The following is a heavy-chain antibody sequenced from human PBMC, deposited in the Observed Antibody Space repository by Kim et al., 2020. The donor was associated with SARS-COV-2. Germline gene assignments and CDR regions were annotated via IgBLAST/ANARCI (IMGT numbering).Heavy chain of an antibody. Sequence: SPSFEGQVTISADKSISTAYLQWSSLKGSDTAMYYCARRSSWDYYGMDVWGQGTTVTVSS. V-gene: IGHV5-51*01. D-gene: IGHD6-13*01. J-gene: IGHJ6*02. CDR3: ARRSSWDYYGMDV.